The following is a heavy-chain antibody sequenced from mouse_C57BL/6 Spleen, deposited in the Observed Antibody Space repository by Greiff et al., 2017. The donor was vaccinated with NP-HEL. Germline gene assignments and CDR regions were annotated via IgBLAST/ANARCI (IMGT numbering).Heavy chain of an antibody. CDR2: INPYNGGT. J-gene: IGHJ3*01. V-gene: IGHV1-19*01. Sequence: VQLQQSGPVLVKPGASVKMSCKASGYTFTDYYMNWVKQSHGKSLEWIGVINPYNGGTSYNQKFKGKATLTVDKSSSTAYMELNSLTSEDSAVYYCARGGYYDSPSFAYWGQGTLVTVSA. D-gene: IGHD2-4*01. CDR3: ARGGYYDSPSFAY. CDR1: GYTFTDYY.